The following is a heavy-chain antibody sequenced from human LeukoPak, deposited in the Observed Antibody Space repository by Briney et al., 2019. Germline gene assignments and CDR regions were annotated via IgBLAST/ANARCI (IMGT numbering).Heavy chain of an antibody. V-gene: IGHV1-18*01. D-gene: IGHD4-23*01. CDR1: GYTFTSYG. Sequence: ASVKVSCKASGYTFTSYGISWVRQAPGQGLEGMGWISAYNGNTNYAQKLQGRVTMTTDTSTSTAYMELRSLRSDDTAVYYCARDRPFSTVVTPFAFDIWGQGTMVTVSS. J-gene: IGHJ3*02. CDR3: ARDRPFSTVVTPFAFDI. CDR2: ISAYNGNT.